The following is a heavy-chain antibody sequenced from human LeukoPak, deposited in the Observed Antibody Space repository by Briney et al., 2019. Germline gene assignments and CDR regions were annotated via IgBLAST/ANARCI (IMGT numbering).Heavy chain of an antibody. CDR2: IIPILGIA. D-gene: IGHD2-15*01. Sequence: SVKVSCKASGYTFVRYGISWVRQAPGQGLEWMGGIIPILGIANYAQKFQGRVTITADKSTSTAYMELSSLRSEDTAVYYCARDPLVAATTYYYYGMDVWGQGTTVTVSS. CDR1: GYTFVRYG. CDR3: ARDPLVAATTYYYYGMDV. V-gene: IGHV1-69*10. J-gene: IGHJ6*02.